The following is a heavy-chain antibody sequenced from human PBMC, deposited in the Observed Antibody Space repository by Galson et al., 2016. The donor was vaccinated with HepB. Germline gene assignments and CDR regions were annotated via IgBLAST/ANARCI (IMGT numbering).Heavy chain of an antibody. V-gene: IGHV4-39*07. D-gene: IGHD6-13*01. CDR3: ARESYSSSTNWFDP. CDR1: GASISGSSYY. Sequence: SETLSLTCSATGASISGSSYYWVWIRQPPGQGLEWIGSLYYSGTTYYSSSPKRRVTISVNTSKNHFSLRLNSVTAADTAVYYCARESYSSSTNWFDPWGQGTQVTVSS. CDR2: LYYSGTT. J-gene: IGHJ5*02.